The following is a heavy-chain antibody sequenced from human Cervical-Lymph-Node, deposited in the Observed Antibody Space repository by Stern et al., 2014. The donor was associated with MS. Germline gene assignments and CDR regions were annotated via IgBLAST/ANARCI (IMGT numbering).Heavy chain of an antibody. V-gene: IGHV4-31*03. Sequence: QVQLQESGPGLVQPSQTLSLACSVSGASISSGGYYWNWLRQRPGTGLEYIGYIYYGGRNYYNPSLRGRVTISADTSKNQFSLRLNSVTAADSAVYYCARDRDPDYYYYGMDIWGQGTTVTVSS. CDR1: GASISSGGYY. CDR3: ARDRDPDYYYYGMDI. D-gene: IGHD3-10*01. CDR2: IYYGGRN. J-gene: IGHJ6*02.